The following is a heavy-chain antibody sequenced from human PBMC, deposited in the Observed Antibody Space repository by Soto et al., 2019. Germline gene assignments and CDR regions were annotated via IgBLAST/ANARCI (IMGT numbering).Heavy chain of an antibody. CDR3: ARSAAGPGYGMDV. CDR2: IIPIFGTA. Sequence: SVKVSCKASGGTFSSYAISWVRQAPGQGLEWMGGIIPIFGTANYAQKFQGRVTITADESTSTAYMELSRLRSEDTAVYYCARSAAGPGYGMDVWGQGTTVTVSS. J-gene: IGHJ6*02. V-gene: IGHV1-69*13. CDR1: GGTFSSYA. D-gene: IGHD6-13*01.